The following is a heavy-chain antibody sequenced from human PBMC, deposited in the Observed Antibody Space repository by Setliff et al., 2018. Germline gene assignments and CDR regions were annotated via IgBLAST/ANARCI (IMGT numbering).Heavy chain of an antibody. CDR3: ARGGMAAAGRKGVFEY. Sequence: ASVKVSCKTSGYSFTSHYMHWVRQAPGQGLEWMGIINPGGGSASIVEKFQGRVTMTSDTSTSTVYMEVNSVTSDDTAIYYCARGGMAAAGRKGVFEYWGQGTVVTSPQ. CDR1: GYSFTSHY. V-gene: IGHV1-46*01. CDR2: INPGGGSA. D-gene: IGHD6-13*01. J-gene: IGHJ4*02.